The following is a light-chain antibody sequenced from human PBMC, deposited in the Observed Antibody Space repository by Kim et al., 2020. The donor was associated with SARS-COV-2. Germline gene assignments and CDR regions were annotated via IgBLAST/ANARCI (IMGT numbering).Light chain of an antibody. CDR1: QGVRVD. CDR2: AVS. J-gene: IGKJ1*01. CDR3: LQDYSFPWT. V-gene: IGKV1-6*01. Sequence: AIQMTQSPSSLSASVGDRVTITCRASQGVRVDLGWYQQKPGKAPNLLIFAVSSLQSGVPSRFSGSGSDTNFTLTITNLQPEDFATYYCLQDYSFPWTFGQGTKVDIK.